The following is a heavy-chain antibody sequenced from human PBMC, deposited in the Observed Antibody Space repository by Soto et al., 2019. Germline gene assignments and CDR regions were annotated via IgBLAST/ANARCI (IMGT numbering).Heavy chain of an antibody. CDR1: GVTFSSYR. CDR2: ITGSSSTT. J-gene: IGHJ4*02. V-gene: IGHV3-48*01. D-gene: IGHD6-13*01. Sequence: PGGSLILSCASSGVTFSSYRVNWVRQAPGKGLEWISHITGSSSTTYYADSVKGRFTISRDNAKNSLYLQMNSLRVEDTAVYYCASQITAAGYWGQGTLVTVSS. CDR3: ASQITAAGY.